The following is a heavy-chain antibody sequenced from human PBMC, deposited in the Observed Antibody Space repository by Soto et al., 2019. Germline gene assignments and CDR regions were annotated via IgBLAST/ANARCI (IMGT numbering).Heavy chain of an antibody. CDR3: AKDREYSSSSGRL. J-gene: IGHJ4*02. CDR2: ISSSGSTI. D-gene: IGHD6-6*01. Sequence: PGGSLRLSCAASGFTFSDYYMSWIRQAPGKGLEWVSYISSSGSTIYYADSVKGRFTISRDNSKNTLYLQMNSLRAEDTAVYYCAKDREYSSSSGRLWGQGTLVTVSS. V-gene: IGHV3-11*04. CDR1: GFTFSDYY.